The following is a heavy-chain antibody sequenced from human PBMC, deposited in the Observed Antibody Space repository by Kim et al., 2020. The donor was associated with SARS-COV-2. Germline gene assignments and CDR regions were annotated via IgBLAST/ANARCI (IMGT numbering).Heavy chain of an antibody. CDR2: VSGSDGST. CDR3: AKAKDGGSYSLYYAMDV. CDR1: GFTFSSYA. Sequence: GGSLRLSCAASGFTFSSYAMSWVRQAPGKGLQWVSVVSGSDGSTFYADSVKGRFTISRDNSKDTLYLQMNSLRAEDTAVYYCAKAKDGGSYSLYYAMDVWGQGTTVTVSS. D-gene: IGHD1-26*01. V-gene: IGHV3-23*01. J-gene: IGHJ6*02.